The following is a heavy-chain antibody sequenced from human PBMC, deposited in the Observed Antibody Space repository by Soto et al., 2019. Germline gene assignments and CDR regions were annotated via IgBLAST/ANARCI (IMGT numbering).Heavy chain of an antibody. Sequence: PSQTLSLTCAISGDSVSSDSAGWTWIRQSPSRGLEFLGRTYYRSKWYNDYAVSVRGRITINADTSKNEFSLHLDSVTPEDTAVYYCARYTYTSRYSYYGMDVWGHGTTVTVSS. CDR1: GDSVSSDSAG. V-gene: IGHV6-1*01. D-gene: IGHD6-13*01. CDR3: ARYTYTSRYSYYGMDV. CDR2: TYYRSKWYN. J-gene: IGHJ6*02.